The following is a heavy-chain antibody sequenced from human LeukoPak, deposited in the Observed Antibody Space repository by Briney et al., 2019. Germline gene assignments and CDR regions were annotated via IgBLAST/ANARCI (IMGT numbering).Heavy chain of an antibody. J-gene: IGHJ6*02. D-gene: IGHD2-21*02. V-gene: IGHV1-69*04. CDR1: GGTISRYA. CDR2: IIPIFGIA. CDR3: AHEFPCGGDCYGYFYYYGMDV. Sequence: GASVKVSCKASGGTISRYAISWVRQAPGQGLEWMGRIIPIFGIANYAQKFQGRVAITADKSTSTAYMELSSLRSEDTAVYYCAHEFPCGGDCYGYFYYYGMDVWGQETTVTVSS.